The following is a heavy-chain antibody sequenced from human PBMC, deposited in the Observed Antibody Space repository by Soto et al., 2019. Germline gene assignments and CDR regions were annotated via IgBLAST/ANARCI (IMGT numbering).Heavy chain of an antibody. J-gene: IGHJ4*02. CDR1: GFTFSSYG. V-gene: IGHV3-30*03. D-gene: IGHD3-22*01. Sequence: GGSLRLSCAASGFTFSSYGMHWVRQAPGKGLEWVAVISYDGSNKYYADSVKGRFTISRDNSKNTLYLQMNSLRAEDTAVYYCARATYYYDSSGYYADYWGQGTLVTVAS. CDR2: ISYDGSNK. CDR3: ARATYYYDSSGYYADY.